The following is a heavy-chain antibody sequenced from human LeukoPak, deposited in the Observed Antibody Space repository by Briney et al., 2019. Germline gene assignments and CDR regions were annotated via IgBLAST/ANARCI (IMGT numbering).Heavy chain of an antibody. Sequence: GGSLRLSCAASGFTVSSNYMSWVRQAPGKGLEWVSVIYSGGSTYYADSVKGRFTISRDNSKNTLYLQMSSLRAEDTAIYYCARDSNWNNGGFDYWGQGTLVTVSA. CDR1: GFTVSSNY. CDR3: ARDSNWNNGGFDY. J-gene: IGHJ4*02. CDR2: IYSGGST. V-gene: IGHV3-66*01. D-gene: IGHD1/OR15-1a*01.